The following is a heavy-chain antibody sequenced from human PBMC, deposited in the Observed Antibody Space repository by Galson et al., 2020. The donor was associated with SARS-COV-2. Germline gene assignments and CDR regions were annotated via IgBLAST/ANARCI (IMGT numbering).Heavy chain of an antibody. CDR3: VKSPFEVWFFPWYGMDV. Sequence: GGSLRLSCAASGFTFDNYAMSWVRQAPGKGREWVSAISGSGDGDSTFYADFVKGRFTISRDNSKNRLYLQINSLSADDTAVYYCVKSPFEVWFFPWYGMDVWGQGATVTVSS. J-gene: IGHJ6*02. CDR1: GFTFDNYA. V-gene: IGHV3-23*01. CDR2: ISGSGDGDST. D-gene: IGHD2-21*01.